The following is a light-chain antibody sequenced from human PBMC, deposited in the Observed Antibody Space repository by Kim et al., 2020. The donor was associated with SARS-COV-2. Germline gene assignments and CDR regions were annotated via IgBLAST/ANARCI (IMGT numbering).Light chain of an antibody. CDR1: QSVSSN. Sequence: PGERATLSCRASQSVSSNLAWYQQKPGQAPRLLIYDASNRATGIPARFSGSGSGTDFTLTISSLEPEDFAVYYCQQRSNWPPLFTFGPGTKVDIK. V-gene: IGKV3-11*01. CDR3: QQRSNWPPLFT. J-gene: IGKJ3*01. CDR2: DAS.